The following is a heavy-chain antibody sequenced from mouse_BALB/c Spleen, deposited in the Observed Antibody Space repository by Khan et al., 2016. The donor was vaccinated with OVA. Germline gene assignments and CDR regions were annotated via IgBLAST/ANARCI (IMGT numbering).Heavy chain of an antibody. J-gene: IGHJ4*01. CDR2: IWGGGGT. V-gene: IGHV2-6-4*01. CDR3: ARAYYRFDGYYAMDY. CDR1: GFSLSRYD. D-gene: IGHD2-14*01. Sequence: QVQLKQSGPGLVAPSQSLSITCTVSGFSLSRYDIHWVRQPPGKGLEWLGVIWGGGGTDFNSTLEIRLSISKDNSKSQGLLKMNSLQTDDTAMYYCARAYYRFDGYYAMDYWGQGTSVTVSS.